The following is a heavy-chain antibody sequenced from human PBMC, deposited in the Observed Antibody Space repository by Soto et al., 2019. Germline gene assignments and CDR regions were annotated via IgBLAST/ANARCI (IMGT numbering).Heavy chain of an antibody. V-gene: IGHV3-9*01. D-gene: IGHD5-12*01. Sequence: GGTLRLSCAASGFTFDDYAMHWVRQAPGKGLEWVSGISWNSGSIGYADSVKGRFTISRDSAKNSLYLQMNSLRAEDTALYYCAKDMVATYYYGMDVWGQGTTVTVSS. CDR3: AKDMVATYYYGMDV. J-gene: IGHJ6*02. CDR1: GFTFDDYA. CDR2: ISWNSGSI.